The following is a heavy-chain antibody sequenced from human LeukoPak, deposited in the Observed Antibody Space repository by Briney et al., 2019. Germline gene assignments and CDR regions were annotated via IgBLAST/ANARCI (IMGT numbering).Heavy chain of an antibody. J-gene: IGHJ4*02. CDR1: GGSISSYY. CDR3: ARLYCSGGSCYFDY. D-gene: IGHD2-15*01. V-gene: IGHV4-59*08. CDR2: IYYSGST. Sequence: SETLSLTCTVSGGSISSYYWSWIRQPPGKGLEWIGYIYYSGSTNYNTSLKSRVTISVETSKNQYSLKLSSVTAADTAVYYCARLYCSGGSCYFDYWGQGTLVTVSS.